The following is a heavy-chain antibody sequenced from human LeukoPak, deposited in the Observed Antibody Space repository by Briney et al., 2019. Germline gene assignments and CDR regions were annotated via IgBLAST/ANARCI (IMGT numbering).Heavy chain of an antibody. CDR2: ISAYNGNT. CDR1: GYTFTSYG. Sequence: ASVKVSCMASGYTFTSYGISWVRQAPGQGLEWMGWISAYNGNTNYAQKLQGRVTMTTDTSTSTAYMELRSLRSDDTAVYYCARDKGYGDHAWIGWCFDLWGRGTLVTVSS. J-gene: IGHJ2*01. CDR3: ARDKGYGDHAWIGWCFDL. V-gene: IGHV1-18*01. D-gene: IGHD4-17*01.